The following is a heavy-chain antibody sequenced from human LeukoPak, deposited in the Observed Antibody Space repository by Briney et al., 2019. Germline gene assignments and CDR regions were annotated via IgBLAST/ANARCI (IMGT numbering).Heavy chain of an antibody. CDR3: AKDHPTGGDGLWDY. J-gene: IGHJ4*02. CDR2: LWYDGSNK. V-gene: IGHV3-33*06. D-gene: IGHD2-8*02. Sequence: GGSLRLSCAASGFTFSSYGMHWVRQAPGKGLEGVAVLWYDGSNKYYADSVKGRFTISRDNSKNTLYLQMNSLRAEDTAVYYCAKDHPTGGDGLWDYWGQGTLVTVSS. CDR1: GFTFSSYG.